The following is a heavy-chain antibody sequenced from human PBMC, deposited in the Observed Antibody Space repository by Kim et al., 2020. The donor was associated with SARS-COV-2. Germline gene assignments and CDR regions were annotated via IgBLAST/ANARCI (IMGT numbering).Heavy chain of an antibody. CDR2: ISGSGGST. CDR1: GFTFMNYA. J-gene: IGHJ6*02. V-gene: IGHV3-23*01. D-gene: IGHD2-15*01. Sequence: GGSLRLSCEASGFTFMNYAMTWVRQAPGKGLEWVSAISGSGGSTDYVDSVRGRFTISRATSKNTVYLQLKSQRAEDTAASFYAKTVGAYYYYYGLDVCG. CDR3: AKTVGAYYYYYGLDV.